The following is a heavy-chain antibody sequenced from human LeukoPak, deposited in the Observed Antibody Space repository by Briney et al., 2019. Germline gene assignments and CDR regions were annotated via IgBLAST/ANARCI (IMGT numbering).Heavy chain of an antibody. Sequence: ASVKVSCKASGYTFTNYDINWVRQATRQGLEWMGWMNPNSGNTGYAQRFQGRVTMTRDTSTGTAYMDLSSLTSEDTAVYYCARNPAASGSFEYWGQGTLVTVSS. J-gene: IGHJ4*02. CDR1: GYTFTNYD. V-gene: IGHV1-8*01. D-gene: IGHD3-10*01. CDR2: MNPNSGNT. CDR3: ARNPAASGSFEY.